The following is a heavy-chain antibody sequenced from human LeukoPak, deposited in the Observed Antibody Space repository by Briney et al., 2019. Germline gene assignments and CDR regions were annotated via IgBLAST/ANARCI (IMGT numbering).Heavy chain of an antibody. V-gene: IGHV1-58*02. CDR3: AALHDYGDAGSKS. J-gene: IGHJ4*02. D-gene: IGHD4-17*01. Sequence: ASVRVSCKASGFTFTSSAMQWVRQARGQRLEWIGWIVVGSGNTNYAQKFQERVTITRDMSTSTAYMELSSLRSEDTAVYYCAALHDYGDAGSKSWGQGTLVTVSS. CDR2: IVVGSGNT. CDR1: GFTFTSSA.